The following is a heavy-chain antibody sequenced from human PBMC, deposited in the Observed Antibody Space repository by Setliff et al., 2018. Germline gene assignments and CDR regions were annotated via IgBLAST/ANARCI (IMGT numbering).Heavy chain of an antibody. J-gene: IGHJ6*03. CDR2: INTNTGNP. D-gene: IGHD4-4*01. V-gene: IGHV7-4-1*02. Sequence: ASVKVSCKASGYSFSTYAMSWIRQAPGQGLEWMGWINTNTGNPTYAQGFTGRLVFSLDTSVSTAYLQISSLKAEDSAVYYCARASRFGTTVWKGDYYMDVWGKGTTVTVSS. CDR1: GYSFSTYA. CDR3: ARASRFGTTVWKGDYYMDV.